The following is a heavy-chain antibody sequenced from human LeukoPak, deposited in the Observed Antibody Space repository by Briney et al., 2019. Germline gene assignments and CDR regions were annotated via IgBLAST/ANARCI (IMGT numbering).Heavy chain of an antibody. CDR2: IYYSGST. D-gene: IGHD5-12*01. Sequence: PSETLSLTCTVSGGSISSRSYYWGWIRQPPGKGLEWIGSIYYSGSTYYNPSLQSRVTMSVDTSKNQFSLKLSSVTAANTAVYYCARSGYDTVYYYYYMDVWGKGTTVTISS. CDR1: GGSISSRSYY. J-gene: IGHJ6*03. CDR3: ARSGYDTVYYYYYMDV. V-gene: IGHV4-39*07.